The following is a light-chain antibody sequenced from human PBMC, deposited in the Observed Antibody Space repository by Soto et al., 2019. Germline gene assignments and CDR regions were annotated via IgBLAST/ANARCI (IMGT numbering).Light chain of an antibody. V-gene: IGKV3-15*01. CDR2: GAS. Sequence: EIVMTQSPATLSVSPGERATLSCRASQSVSSNLAWYQQKPGQAPRILIYGASTRATGIPARFSGSGSGTEFTLTISSLQSEDFAVYYCQQYDIWPLTFGGGTKVDIK. CDR3: QQYDIWPLT. CDR1: QSVSSN. J-gene: IGKJ4*01.